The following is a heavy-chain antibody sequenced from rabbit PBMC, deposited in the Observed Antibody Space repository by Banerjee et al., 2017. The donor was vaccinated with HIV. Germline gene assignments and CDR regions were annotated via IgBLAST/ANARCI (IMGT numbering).Heavy chain of an antibody. CDR2: IYTGSGSA. CDR1: GFSFSSSYW. CDR3: ARDLAGVTGWNFGL. D-gene: IGHD4-1*01. V-gene: IGHV1S45*01. Sequence: QEQLEESGGGLVQPEGSLTLTCTASGFSFSSSYWICWVRQAPGKGLEWIACIYTGSGSALYVSWAKGRFTISKTSSTTVTLQMTSLTAADTATYFCARDLAGVTGWNFGLWGPVTLVTVS. J-gene: IGHJ6*01.